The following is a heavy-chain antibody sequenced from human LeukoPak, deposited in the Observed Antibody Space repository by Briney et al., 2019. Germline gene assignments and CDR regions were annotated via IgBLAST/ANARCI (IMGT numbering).Heavy chain of an antibody. V-gene: IGHV4-39*07. J-gene: IGHJ4*02. CDR2: IHYSGTT. D-gene: IGHD1-20*01. CDR3: ARSQYNWNY. CDR1: GGSISSSFYY. Sequence: SETLSLTCTVSGGSISSSFYYWGWIRQPPGKGLEWIGNIHYSGTTSYNPSLKSRVTISLDTSKNQFSLRLSSVTAADTAVYYCARSQYNWNYWGQGTLVTVSS.